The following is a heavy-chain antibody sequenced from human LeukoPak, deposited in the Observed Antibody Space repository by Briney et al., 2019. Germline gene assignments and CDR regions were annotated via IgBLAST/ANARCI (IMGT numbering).Heavy chain of an antibody. J-gene: IGHJ6*02. V-gene: IGHV1-2*02. CDR2: INPNSDGT. Sequence: ASVKVSCKASGYTFTGYSMHWVRQAPGQGLEWMGWINPNSDGTNYAQKFQGRVTMTRDTSISTAYMELSRLRSDDTAVYYCARVLDYYYYYGMDVWGQGTTVTVSS. CDR1: GYTFTGYS. CDR3: ARVLDYYYYYGMDV.